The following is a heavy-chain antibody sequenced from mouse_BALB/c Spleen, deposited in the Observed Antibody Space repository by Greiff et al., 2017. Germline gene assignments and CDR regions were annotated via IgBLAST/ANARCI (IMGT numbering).Heavy chain of an antibody. CDR2: ISSGSSTI. CDR3: ARSLHYYGYGAMDY. Sequence: DVMLVESGGGLVQPGGSRKLSCAASGFTFSSFGMHWVRQAPEKGLEWVAYISSGSSTIYYADTVKGRFTISRDNPKNTLFLQMTSLRSEDTAMYYCARSLHYYGYGAMDYWGQGTSVTVSS. J-gene: IGHJ4*01. D-gene: IGHD1-2*01. CDR1: GFTFSSFG. V-gene: IGHV5-17*02.